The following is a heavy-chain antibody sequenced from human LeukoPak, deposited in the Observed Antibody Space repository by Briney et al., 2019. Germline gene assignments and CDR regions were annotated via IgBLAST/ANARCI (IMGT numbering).Heavy chain of an antibody. CDR2: ISYDGSNK. Sequence: GGSLRLSCAASGFAFSSYVMTWVRQAPGKGLEWVAVISYDGSNKYYADSVKGRFTISRDNSKNTLYLQMNSLRAEDTAVYYCASYDSSGYVDYWGQGTLVTVSS. D-gene: IGHD3-22*01. CDR1: GFAFSSYV. J-gene: IGHJ4*02. V-gene: IGHV3-30*03. CDR3: ASYDSSGYVDY.